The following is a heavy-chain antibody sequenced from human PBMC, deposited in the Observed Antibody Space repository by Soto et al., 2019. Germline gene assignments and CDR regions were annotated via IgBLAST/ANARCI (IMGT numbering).Heavy chain of an antibody. CDR3: ARGMGKDDILTGAFDY. D-gene: IGHD3-9*01. CDR2: IIPIFGTA. J-gene: IGHJ4*02. Sequence: SVKVSCKASGGTFSSYAISWVRQAPGQRLEWMGGIIPIFGTANYAQKFQGRVTITADESTSTAYMELSSLRSEDTAVHYCARGMGKDDILTGAFDYWGQGTLVTVSS. V-gene: IGHV1-69*13. CDR1: GGTFSSYA.